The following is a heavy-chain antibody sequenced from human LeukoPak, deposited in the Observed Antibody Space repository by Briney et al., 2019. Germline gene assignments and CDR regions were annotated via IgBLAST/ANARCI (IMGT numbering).Heavy chain of an antibody. CDR1: GGSFSGYY. J-gene: IGHJ6*03. Sequence: SETLSLTCAVYGGSFSGYYWSWIRQPPGKGLEWIGEINHSGSTNYNPSLKSRVTISVDTSKNQFSLKLSSVTAADTAVYYCARECKPPRSWELHSTYYYYMDVWGKGTTVTVSS. V-gene: IGHV4-34*01. D-gene: IGHD1-26*01. CDR3: ARECKPPRSWELHSTYYYYMDV. CDR2: INHSGST.